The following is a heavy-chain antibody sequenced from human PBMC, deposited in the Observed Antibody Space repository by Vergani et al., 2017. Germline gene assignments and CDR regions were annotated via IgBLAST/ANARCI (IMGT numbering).Heavy chain of an antibody. CDR2: ISSSGSTI. CDR3: AREDLGYCSSTSCYSPYYYYGMDV. D-gene: IGHD2-2*02. Sequence: QVQLVESGGGLVKPGGSLRLSCAASGFTFSDYYMSWIRQAPGKGLEWVSYISSSGSTIYYADSVKGRFTISRDNAKKALYLQMNSLRAEDTAVYYCAREDLGYCSSTSCYSPYYYYGMDVWGQGTTVTVSS. CDR1: GFTFSDYY. V-gene: IGHV3-11*01. J-gene: IGHJ6*02.